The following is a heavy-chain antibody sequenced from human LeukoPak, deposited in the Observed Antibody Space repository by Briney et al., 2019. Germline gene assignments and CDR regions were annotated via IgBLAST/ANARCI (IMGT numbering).Heavy chain of an antibody. CDR2: LSANGDT. CDR1: DGSISSGDYY. CDR3: ARGGEVGPYYYYMDV. D-gene: IGHD3-10*01. V-gene: IGHV4-61*02. J-gene: IGHJ6*03. Sequence: SQTLSLTCSVSDGSISSGDYYWTWIRQPAGRGLEWIGRLSANGDTYYNPSLRSRVTLTVDTSKNQFLLTLRSVTAADTAVYYCARGGEVGPYYYYMDVWGKGTTVTVSS.